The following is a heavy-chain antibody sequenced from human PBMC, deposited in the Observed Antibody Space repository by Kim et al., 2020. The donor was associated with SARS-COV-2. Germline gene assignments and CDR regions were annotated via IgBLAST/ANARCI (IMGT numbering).Heavy chain of an antibody. J-gene: IGHJ6*02. CDR3: ARRLRLKQLEGAILDYYYGMDV. CDR2: IDPSDSYT. V-gene: IGHV5-10-1*01. D-gene: IGHD1-26*01. CDR1: GYSFTSYW. Sequence: ESLKISCKGSGYSFTSYWISWVRQMPGKGLEWMGRIDPSDSYTNYSPSFQGHVTISADKSISTAYLQWSSLKASDTAMYYCARRLRLKQLEGAILDYYYGMDVWGQGTTVTVSS.